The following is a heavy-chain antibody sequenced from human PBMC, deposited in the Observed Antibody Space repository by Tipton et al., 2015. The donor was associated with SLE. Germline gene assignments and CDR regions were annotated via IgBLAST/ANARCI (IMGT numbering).Heavy chain of an antibody. D-gene: IGHD1-20*01. Sequence: TLSLTCTVSGGSISSSSYYWGWIRQPPGKGLEWIGSIYYSGSTYYNPSLKSRVTISVDTSKNQFSLKLSSVTPEDTAVYYCARVRITGLTWGQYYFDYWGQGTLVTVSS. CDR3: ARVRITGLTWGQYYFDY. V-gene: IGHV4-39*07. J-gene: IGHJ4*02. CDR2: IYYSGST. CDR1: GGSISSSSYY.